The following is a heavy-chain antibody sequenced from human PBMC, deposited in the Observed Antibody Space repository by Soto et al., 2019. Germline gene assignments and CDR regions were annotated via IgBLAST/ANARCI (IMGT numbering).Heavy chain of an antibody. D-gene: IGHD1-20*01. CDR3: ARLPPVLPIQKAYYYYMDV. Sequence: PGESLKISCKGSGYSFTSYWIGWVRQMPGKGLEWMGIIYPGDSDTRYSPSFQGQVTISADKSISTAYLQWSSLKASDTAMYYCARLPPVLPIQKAYYYYMDVWGKGTTVTVSS. J-gene: IGHJ6*03. CDR1: GYSFTSYW. V-gene: IGHV5-51*01. CDR2: IYPGDSDT.